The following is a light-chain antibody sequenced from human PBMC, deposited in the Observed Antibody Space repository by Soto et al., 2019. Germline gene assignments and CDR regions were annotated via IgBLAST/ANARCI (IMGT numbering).Light chain of an antibody. J-gene: IGLJ2*01. V-gene: IGLV2-23*01. CDR3: CSYAGSSTYV. CDR1: SSDVGRYNL. Sequence: QSALTQPASVSGSPGQSITISCTGTSSDVGRYNLVSWYQHHPGKAPKLMIYEGSKRHSGVSNRFSGSKSGNTASLTISGLQAEDEADYYCCSYAGSSTYVFGGGTKLTVL. CDR2: EGS.